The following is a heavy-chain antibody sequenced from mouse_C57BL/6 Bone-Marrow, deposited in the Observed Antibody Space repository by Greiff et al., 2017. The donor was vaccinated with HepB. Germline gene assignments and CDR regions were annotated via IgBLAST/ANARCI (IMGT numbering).Heavy chain of an antibody. CDR2: IDPSDSYT. J-gene: IGHJ2*01. CDR1: GYTFTSYW. CDR3: AGVLDY. Sequence: QVQLQQPGAELVKPGASVKLSCKASGYTFTSYWMQWVKQRPGQGLEWIGEIDPSDSYTNYNQKFKGKATLTVDTSSSTAYMQLSSLTSEDSAVYYCAGVLDYWGQGTTLTVSS. V-gene: IGHV1-50*01.